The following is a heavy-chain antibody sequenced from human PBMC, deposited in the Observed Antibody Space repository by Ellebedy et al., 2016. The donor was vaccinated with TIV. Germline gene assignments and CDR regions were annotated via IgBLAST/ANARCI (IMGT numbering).Heavy chain of an antibody. Sequence: GESLKISXAASGFTFSSYGMHWVRQAPGKGLEWVAVIWYDGSNKYYADSVKGRFTISRDNSKNTQYLQMNSLRAEDTAVYYCARGGNITIFGGLYYYYYMDVWGKGTTVTVSS. CDR2: IWYDGSNK. D-gene: IGHD3-3*01. CDR1: GFTFSSYG. V-gene: IGHV3-33*08. CDR3: ARGGNITIFGGLYYYYYMDV. J-gene: IGHJ6*03.